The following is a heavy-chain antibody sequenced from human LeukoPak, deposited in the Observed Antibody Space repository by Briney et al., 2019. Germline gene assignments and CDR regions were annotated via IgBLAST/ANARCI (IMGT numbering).Heavy chain of an antibody. CDR3: AKGESTGVVVVTAGPFDY. D-gene: IGHD2-21*02. V-gene: IGHV3-30*02. J-gene: IGHJ4*02. CDR2: IRYDGSYK. Sequence: GGSLRLSCAASGFTFNSYGMHWVRQAPGKGLEWVAFIRYDGSYKYYADSVKGRFTISRDNSKNTLYLQMNSLRAEDTAVYYCAKGESTGVVVVTAGPFDYWGQGTLVTASS. CDR1: GFTFNSYG.